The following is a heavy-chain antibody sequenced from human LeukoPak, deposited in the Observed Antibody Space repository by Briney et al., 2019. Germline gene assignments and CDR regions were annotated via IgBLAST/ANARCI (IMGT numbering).Heavy chain of an antibody. CDR3: ARDITMISGIWYYFDY. D-gene: IGHD3-22*01. V-gene: IGHV4-34*01. Sequence: SETLSLTCAVYGGSFSGYYWSWIRQPPGKGLEWIGEINHSGSTNYNPSLKSRVTISVDTSKNQFSLKLSSVTAADTAVYYCARDITMISGIWYYFDYWGQGTLVTVSS. CDR2: INHSGST. CDR1: GGSFSGYY. J-gene: IGHJ4*02.